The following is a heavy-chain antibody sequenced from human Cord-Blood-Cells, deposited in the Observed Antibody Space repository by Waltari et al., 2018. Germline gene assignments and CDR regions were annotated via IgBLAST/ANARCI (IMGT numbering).Heavy chain of an antibody. Sequence: QVQLQESGPGRVKPSETLSLTCTVSGGSVSRGGYSGCWFRQPPGKGLEWIGYIYYSGSTNYNPSLKSRVTISVDTSKNQFSLKLSSVTAADTAVYYCARGGYYDFWSGPIPFDYWGQGTLVTVSS. CDR3: ARGGYYDFWSGPIPFDY. CDR1: GGSVSRGGYS. J-gene: IGHJ4*02. V-gene: IGHV4-61*08. CDR2: IYYSGST. D-gene: IGHD3-3*01.